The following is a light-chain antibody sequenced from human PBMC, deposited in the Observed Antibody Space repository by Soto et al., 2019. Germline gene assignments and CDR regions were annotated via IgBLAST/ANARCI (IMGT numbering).Light chain of an antibody. V-gene: IGKV3-15*01. Sequence: EIVMTQSPATLSVSPGERASLSCRASQNIRTNLAWYQLKPGQAPRLLIYVASTRAAGIPARFSGSGSGTEFTLTIDSLQSEDFAIYYCQRYNNWPLTFGGGTRVEIK. CDR2: VAS. CDR1: QNIRTN. CDR3: QRYNNWPLT. J-gene: IGKJ4*01.